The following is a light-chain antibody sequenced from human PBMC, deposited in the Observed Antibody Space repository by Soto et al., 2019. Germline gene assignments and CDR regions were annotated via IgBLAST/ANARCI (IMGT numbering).Light chain of an antibody. CDR1: QGISSY. Sequence: DIQLTQSPSSLSASVGDRVTNTCRVSQGISSYLNWYRQKPGKVPKLLIYSASNLQSGVPSRFSGSGSGTDFTLTISSLQPEDVATYYGQRTNNAPLTFGGGTKVEIK. J-gene: IGKJ4*01. CDR3: QRTNNAPLT. V-gene: IGKV1-27*01. CDR2: SAS.